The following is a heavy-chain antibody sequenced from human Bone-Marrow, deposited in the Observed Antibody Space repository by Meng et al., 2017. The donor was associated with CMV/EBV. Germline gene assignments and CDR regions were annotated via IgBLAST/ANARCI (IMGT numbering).Heavy chain of an antibody. CDR2: INHSGGT. CDR1: GGSFNAYY. J-gene: IGHJ6*02. D-gene: IGHD1-26*01. Sequence: LRLSCTVYGGSFNAYYYNWFRQAPGKGLEWIGEINHSGGTNYNPSLKSRVTISVDKSKNQLSLRLTSVTAPDTAVYYCASESATYLGGRIYYHGMDVWGQGTTVTVSS. V-gene: IGHV4-34*01. CDR3: ASESATYLGGRIYYHGMDV.